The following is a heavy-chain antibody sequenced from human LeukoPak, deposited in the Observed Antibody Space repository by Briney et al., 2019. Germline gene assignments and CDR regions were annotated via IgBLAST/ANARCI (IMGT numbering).Heavy chain of an antibody. CDR2: IRYDGSNK. J-gene: IGHJ4*02. CDR3: RDPFDY. CDR1: GFTFSSYG. Sequence: GGSLRLSCAASGFTFSSYGMHWVRQAPGKGLEWVAFIRYDGSNKYYADSVKGRFTISRDNSRNTVYLQMNSLRGEDTAVYYCRDPFDYWGQGTLVTVSS. V-gene: IGHV3-30*02.